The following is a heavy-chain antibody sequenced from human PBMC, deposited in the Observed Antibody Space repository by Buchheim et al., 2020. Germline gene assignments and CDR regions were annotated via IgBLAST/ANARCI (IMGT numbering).Heavy chain of an antibody. CDR1: GFTFSSSW. CDR2: INEDGSEK. Sequence: EVQLVESGGGLVQPGGSLRLSCAASGFTFSSSWMTWVRQAPGKGLEWVANINEDGSEKYYVDSVRGRFTSSRDNAKNSLHLQMNSLRDEDTAVYYCARDRSGSYPFDYWGQGTL. CDR3: ARDRSGSYPFDY. J-gene: IGHJ4*02. V-gene: IGHV3-7*01. D-gene: IGHD1-26*01.